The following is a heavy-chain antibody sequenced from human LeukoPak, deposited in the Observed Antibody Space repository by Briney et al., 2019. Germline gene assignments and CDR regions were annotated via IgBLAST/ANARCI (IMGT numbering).Heavy chain of an antibody. D-gene: IGHD3-9*01. V-gene: IGHV4-39*07. CDR2: ISYAGSP. CDR1: GVSISSSGSY. Sequence: SETLSLTCTVSGVSISSSGSYWAWIRQPPGKGLDWIGTISYAGSPNYNPSLNSRVTMSSDTSSDQFSLRLSSVTDADTAMYYCARVMAVLRYGADYWGQGSLVTVSS. CDR3: ARVMAVLRYGADY. J-gene: IGHJ4*02.